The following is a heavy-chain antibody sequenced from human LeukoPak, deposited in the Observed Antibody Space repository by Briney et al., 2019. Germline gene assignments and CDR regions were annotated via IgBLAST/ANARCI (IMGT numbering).Heavy chain of an antibody. V-gene: IGHV3-53*01. CDR2: IYTDGNI. CDR1: GFTVSGNY. Sequence: GGSLRFSCAASGFTVSGNYMNWVRQAPGKGLEWVSVIYTDGNIYYADSVRGRFTISKDNSKNTVDLLMNSVRAEDTALYFCAKGKFGDPLNYWGQGTLVTVSS. D-gene: IGHD3-10*01. J-gene: IGHJ4*02. CDR3: AKGKFGDPLNY.